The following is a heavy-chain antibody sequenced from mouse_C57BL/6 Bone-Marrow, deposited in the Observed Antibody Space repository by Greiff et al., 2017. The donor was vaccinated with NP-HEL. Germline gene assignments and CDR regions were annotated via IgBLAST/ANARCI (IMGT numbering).Heavy chain of an antibody. D-gene: IGHD2-2*01. Sequence: EVQVVESGGDLVKPGGSLKLSCAASGFTFSSYGMSWVRQTPDKRLEWVATISSGGSYAYYPDSVKGRFTISRDNAKNTLYLQMSSLKSEDTAMYYCARHRGYTFAYWGQGTLVTVSA. CDR2: ISSGGSYA. J-gene: IGHJ3*01. CDR3: ARHRGYTFAY. CDR1: GFTFSSYG. V-gene: IGHV5-6*01.